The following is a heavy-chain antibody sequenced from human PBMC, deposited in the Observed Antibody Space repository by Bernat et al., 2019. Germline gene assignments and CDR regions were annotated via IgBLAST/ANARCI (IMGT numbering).Heavy chain of an antibody. J-gene: IGHJ4*02. Sequence: EVQLVQSGAEVKKPGESLKISCKCSGNSFTSYWIAWVRQMPGKGLEWMGIIYAGDSDTRYSPSFQGQVTISAEKSISTAYLQWNSLKASDTAVYYCARRRTSDWDFDYWGQGTLVTVSS. V-gene: IGHV5-51*01. D-gene: IGHD6-19*01. CDR2: IYAGDSDT. CDR1: GNSFTSYW. CDR3: ARRRTSDWDFDY.